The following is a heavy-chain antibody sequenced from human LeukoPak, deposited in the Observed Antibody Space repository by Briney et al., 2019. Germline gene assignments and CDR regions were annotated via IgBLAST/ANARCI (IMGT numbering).Heavy chain of an antibody. D-gene: IGHD7-27*01. CDR3: ARRRALLLWGPRGDFDY. CDR1: GGSISSSSYY. CDR2: INHSGST. J-gene: IGHJ4*02. Sequence: PSETLSLTCTVSGGSISSSSYYWSWIRQPPGTGLEWIGEINHSGSTNYNPSLKSRVTISVDTSKNQFSLKLSSVTAADTAVYYCARRRALLLWGPRGDFDYWGQGTLVTVSS. V-gene: IGHV4-39*07.